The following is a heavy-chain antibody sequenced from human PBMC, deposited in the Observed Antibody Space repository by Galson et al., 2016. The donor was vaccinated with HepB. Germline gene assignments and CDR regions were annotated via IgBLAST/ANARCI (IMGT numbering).Heavy chain of an antibody. J-gene: IGHJ6*02. D-gene: IGHD2-15*01. CDR3: ARRGADRYYFYGMDV. Sequence: EPLSLTCAVSGGSISSGDWWSWVRQPPGKGLEWIGEIYHSGGTNYNPSLKSRVTISIDKSKNHFSLRLRSVIAADTAAYYCARRGADRYYFYGMDVWGQGTTVTVSS. V-gene: IGHV4-4*02. CDR1: GGSISSGDW. CDR2: IYHSGGT.